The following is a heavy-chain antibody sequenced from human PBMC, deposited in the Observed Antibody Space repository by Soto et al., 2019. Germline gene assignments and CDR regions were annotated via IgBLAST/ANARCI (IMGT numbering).Heavy chain of an antibody. CDR1: GGSISSYY. D-gene: IGHD6-19*01. V-gene: IGHV4-59*01. CDR3: ARGYSSGWDIFDY. CDR2: IYYSGIT. J-gene: IGHJ4*02. Sequence: PSETLSLTCTVSGGSISSYYCSWIRQPPGKGLEWIGYIYYSGITNYNPSLKSRVTISVETSKNQLSLKLSSVTAADTAVYYCARGYSSGWDIFDYLGQRTLVAVSS.